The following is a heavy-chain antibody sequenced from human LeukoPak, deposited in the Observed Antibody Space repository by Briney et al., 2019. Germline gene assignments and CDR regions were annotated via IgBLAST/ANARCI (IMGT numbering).Heavy chain of an antibody. CDR3: ARGRGVYCSGGSCYRFLYYGMDV. D-gene: IGHD2-15*01. CDR1: GGSISSYY. Sequence: SETLSLTCTVSGGSISSYYWSWIRQPPGKGLEWIGYIYTSGSTNYNPSLKSRVTISVDTSKNQFSLKLSSVTAADTAVYYCARGRGVYCSGGSCYRFLYYGMDVWGQGTTVTVSS. V-gene: IGHV4-4*09. CDR2: IYTSGST. J-gene: IGHJ6*02.